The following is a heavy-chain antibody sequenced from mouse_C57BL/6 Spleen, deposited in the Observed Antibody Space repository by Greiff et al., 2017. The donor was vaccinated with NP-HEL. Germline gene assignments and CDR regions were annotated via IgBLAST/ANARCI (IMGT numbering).Heavy chain of an antibody. CDR3: ARRGLRRGAMDY. J-gene: IGHJ4*01. V-gene: IGHV1-22*01. D-gene: IGHD2-4*01. CDR2: INPKNGGT. CDR1: GYTFTDSN. Sequence: VQLQQSGPELVKPGASVKMSCKASGYTFTDSNMHWVQQSPGKSLEWIGYINPKNGGTSYNQKFKGKATLTVNKSSSTAFMELRSLTSEDSAVDYCARRGLRRGAMDYWGQGTSVTVSS.